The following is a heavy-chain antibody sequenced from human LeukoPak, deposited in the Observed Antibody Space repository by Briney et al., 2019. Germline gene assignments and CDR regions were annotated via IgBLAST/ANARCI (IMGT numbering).Heavy chain of an antibody. J-gene: IGHJ4*02. CDR1: GYTFTSYG. D-gene: IGHD3-3*01. Sequence: AASVKVSCKASGYTFTSYGISWVRQAPGQGLEWMGWISAYNGNTNYAQKLQGRVTMTTDTSTSTAYMELRSLRSDDTAVYYCASGSSNYDFWSGYLWYFDYWGQGTLVTVSS. CDR2: ISAYNGNT. V-gene: IGHV1-18*01. CDR3: ASGSSNYDFWSGYLWYFDY.